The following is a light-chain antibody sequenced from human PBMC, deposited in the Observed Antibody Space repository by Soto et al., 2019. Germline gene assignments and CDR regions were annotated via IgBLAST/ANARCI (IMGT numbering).Light chain of an antibody. J-gene: IGLJ2*01. CDR1: SSDVGDYNY. CDR2: DIS. CDR3: SSYTTRSTSVV. Sequence: QSVLTQPASVSGSPGQSITISCTGTSSDVGDYNYVSWYQQHPGKAPKIMIYDISNRPSGVSNRFSGSKSGNTASLTISGLQAEDEADYYCSSYTTRSTSVVFGGGTEVTVL. V-gene: IGLV2-14*01.